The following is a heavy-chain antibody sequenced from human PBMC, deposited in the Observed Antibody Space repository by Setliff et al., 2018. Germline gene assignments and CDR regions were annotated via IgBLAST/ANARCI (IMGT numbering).Heavy chain of an antibody. CDR2: INPASGNT. CDR1: GYTFISYA. D-gene: IGHD3-16*01. CDR3: ARKGPNSSSHVFGY. J-gene: IGHJ4*02. Sequence: ASVKVSCKASGYTFISYALHWVRQAPGQRLQWMGWINPASGNTKYSQELQGRVTITRDTYATTVYMELSSLRSDDMAVYYCARKGPNSSSHVFGYWGQGTLVTVSS. V-gene: IGHV1-3*03.